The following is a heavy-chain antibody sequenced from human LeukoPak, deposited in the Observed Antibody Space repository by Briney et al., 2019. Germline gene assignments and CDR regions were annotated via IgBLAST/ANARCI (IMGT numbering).Heavy chain of an antibody. CDR2: IRTSAEGANYA. V-gene: IGHV3-48*02. D-gene: IGHD3-9*01. Sequence: GGSLRLSCATSGFSFTDYPMNWVRQAPGKGLEWVSNIRTSAEGANYAYYADSVKGRVTISRDDAKNTLYLHMNSLRDDDTAVYYCASNQRYAFDYWGQGTLVTVSS. J-gene: IGHJ4*02. CDR3: ASNQRYAFDY. CDR1: GFSFTDYP.